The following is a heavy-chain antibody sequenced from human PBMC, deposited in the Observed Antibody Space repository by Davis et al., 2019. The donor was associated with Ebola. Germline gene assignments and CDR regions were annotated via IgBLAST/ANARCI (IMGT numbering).Heavy chain of an antibody. CDR3: ASIAVVDY. D-gene: IGHD6-19*01. J-gene: IGHJ4*02. CDR2: ISYDGSNK. Sequence: GESLKISCAASGFTFSSYAMHWVRQAPGKGLEWVAVISYDGSNKYYADSVKGRFTISRDNSKNTLYLQMNSLRAEDTAVYYCASIAVVDYWGQGTLVTVSS. CDR1: GFTFSSYA. V-gene: IGHV3-30-3*01.